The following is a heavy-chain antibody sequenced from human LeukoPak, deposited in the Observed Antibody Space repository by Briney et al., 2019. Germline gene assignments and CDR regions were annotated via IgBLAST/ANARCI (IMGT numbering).Heavy chain of an antibody. Sequence: SETLSLTCAVSGGSISSVGYSWSWIRQPPGKGLEWIGSIYYRGSTYYNPSLKSRVTISVDMSENQVSLKLRSVTAADTAVYYCTEFYFDRSGYADYWGQGTLVTVSS. CDR3: TEFYFDRSGYADY. V-gene: IGHV4-39*01. CDR1: GGSISSVGYS. CDR2: IYYRGST. D-gene: IGHD3-22*01. J-gene: IGHJ4*02.